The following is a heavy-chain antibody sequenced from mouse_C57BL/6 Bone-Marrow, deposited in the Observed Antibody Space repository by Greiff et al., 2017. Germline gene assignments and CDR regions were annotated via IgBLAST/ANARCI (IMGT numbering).Heavy chain of an antibody. J-gene: IGHJ1*03. V-gene: IGHV1-9*01. CDR2: IFPGSGGT. Sequence: VQLQQSGAELMKPGASVKLSCKATGYTFTGYWIEWVKQRPGHGLEWIGEIFPGSGGTNYNEKFKGKATFTADTSSNTAYMQLSSLTTEDSAIYYCATDYYGSSYWYFDVWGTGTTVTVSS. CDR3: ATDYYGSSYWYFDV. D-gene: IGHD1-1*01. CDR1: GYTFTGYW.